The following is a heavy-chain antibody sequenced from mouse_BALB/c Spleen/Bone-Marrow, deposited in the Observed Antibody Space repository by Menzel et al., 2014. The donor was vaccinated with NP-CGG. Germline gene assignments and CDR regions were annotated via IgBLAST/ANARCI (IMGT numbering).Heavy chain of an antibody. CDR3: ARMGYYGWLAY. CDR2: INPDSKTK. V-gene: IGHV4-1*02. Sequence: EVKVVESGGGLVQPGGFLKLSCAASGFDFRTYWMSWVRQAPGKGLEWIGEINPDSKTKNYAPSLKDKFIISRDNAKNTLYLQMSKVRSEDTALYYCARMGYYGWLAYWGQGTLVTVPA. D-gene: IGHD1-1*01. J-gene: IGHJ3*01. CDR1: GFDFRTYW.